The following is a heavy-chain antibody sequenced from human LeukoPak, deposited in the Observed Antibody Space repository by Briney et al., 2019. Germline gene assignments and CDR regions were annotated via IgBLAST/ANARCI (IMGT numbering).Heavy chain of an antibody. CDR3: ATGTGEGSYPY. CDR1: GGTFSSYA. Sequence: GASVKVSCKASGGTFSSYAISWVRQAPGQGLEWMGGIIPIFGTANYAQKFQGRVTMTEDTSTDTAYMELSSLRSEDTAVYYCATGTGEGSYPYWGQGTLVTVSS. J-gene: IGHJ4*02. D-gene: IGHD1-26*01. CDR2: IIPIFGTA. V-gene: IGHV1-69*06.